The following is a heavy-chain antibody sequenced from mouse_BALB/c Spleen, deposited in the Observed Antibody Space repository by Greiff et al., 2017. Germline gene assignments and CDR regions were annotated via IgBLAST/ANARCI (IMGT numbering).Heavy chain of an antibody. CDR2: INPSTGYT. V-gene: IGHV1-7*01. D-gene: IGHD2-10*02. J-gene: IGHJ2*01. CDR3: ARAGYGKDY. Sequence: VQLQQSGAELAKPGASVKMSCKASGYTFTSYWMHWVKQRPGQGLEWIGYINPSTGYTEYNQKFKDKATLTADKSSSTAYMQLSSLTSEDSAVYYCARAGYGKDYWGQGTTLTVSS. CDR1: GYTFTSYW.